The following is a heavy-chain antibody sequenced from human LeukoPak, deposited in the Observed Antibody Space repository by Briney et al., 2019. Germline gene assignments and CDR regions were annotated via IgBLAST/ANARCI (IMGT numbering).Heavy chain of an antibody. J-gene: IGHJ6*04. D-gene: IGHD4/OR15-4a*01. CDR2: IYYSGST. V-gene: IGHV4-31*03. CDR3: ARQDYGGHYYYGMDV. Sequence: SETLSLTCTVSGGSISSGGYYWSWIRQHPGKRLEWIGYIYYSGSTYYNPSLKSRVTISVDTSKNQFSLKLSSVTAADTAVYYCARQDYGGHYYYGMDVWGKGTTVTVSS. CDR1: GGSISSGGYY.